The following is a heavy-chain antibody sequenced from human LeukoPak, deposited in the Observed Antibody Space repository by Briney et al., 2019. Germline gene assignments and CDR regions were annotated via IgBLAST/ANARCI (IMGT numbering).Heavy chain of an antibody. CDR1: GFTFSSYW. J-gene: IGHJ4*02. D-gene: IGHD6-19*01. CDR3: AKLPFIAVAGTGNY. V-gene: IGHV3-23*01. CDR2: VSGSGGST. Sequence: GGSLRLSCAASGFTFSSYWMHWVRQAPGKGLEWVSAVSGSGGSTYYADSVKGRFTISRDNSKNTLYLQMNSLRAEDTAVYYCAKLPFIAVAGTGNYWGQGTLVTVSS.